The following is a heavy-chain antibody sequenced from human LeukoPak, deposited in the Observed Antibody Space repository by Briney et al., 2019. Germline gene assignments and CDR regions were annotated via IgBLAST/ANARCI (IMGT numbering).Heavy chain of an antibody. V-gene: IGHV4-34*01. D-gene: IGHD3-3*01. CDR2: INHSGST. Sequence: PSETLSLTCAVYGGSFSGYYWSWIRQPPGKGLEWIGEINHSGSTNYNPSLKSRVTISVDTSKNQFSLKLSSVTAADTAVYYCARKGCDFWYQGRGWYFDYWGQGTLVTVSS. J-gene: IGHJ4*02. CDR3: ARKGCDFWYQGRGWYFDY. CDR1: GGSFSGYY.